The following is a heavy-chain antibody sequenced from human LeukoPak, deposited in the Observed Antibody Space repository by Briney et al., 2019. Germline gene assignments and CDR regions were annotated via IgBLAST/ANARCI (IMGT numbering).Heavy chain of an antibody. CDR3: ARESRATVTPPTWFDP. Sequence: GASVKVSCKASGGTFSSYAISWVRQAPGQGLEWMGRIIPILGIANYAQKFQGRVTITADKSTSTAYMGLSSLRSEDTAVYYCARESRATVTPPTWFDPWGQGTLVTVSS. V-gene: IGHV1-69*04. CDR1: GGTFSSYA. D-gene: IGHD4-17*01. J-gene: IGHJ5*02. CDR2: IIPILGIA.